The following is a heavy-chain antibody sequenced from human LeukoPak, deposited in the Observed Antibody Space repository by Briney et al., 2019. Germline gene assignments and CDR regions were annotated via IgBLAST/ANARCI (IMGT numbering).Heavy chain of an antibody. CDR2: VNGGGSYT. D-gene: IGHD2/OR15-2a*01. CDR3: AKMSGRILASWYFDF. CDR1: GFTFSAYA. V-gene: IGHV3-23*01. J-gene: IGHJ4*02. Sequence: GGSLRLSCAASGFTFSAYAMSWVRQAPGKGLEWVSVVNGGGSYTYYADSVKGRFTISRDNSKNTLYLQMSSLRAEDTAVYYCAKMSGRILASWYFDFWGQGTLVTVSS.